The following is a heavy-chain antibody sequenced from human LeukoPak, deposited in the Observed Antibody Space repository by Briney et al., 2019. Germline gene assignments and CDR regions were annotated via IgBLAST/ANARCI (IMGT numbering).Heavy chain of an antibody. J-gene: IGHJ4*02. CDR1: GFTFSSYS. CDR3: ARGQEELRLGELSSDY. Sequence: GGFLRLSCAASGFTFSSYSMNWVRQAPGKGLEWVSSISSSSSYIYYADSVKGRFTISRGNAKNSLYLQMNSLRAEDTAVYYCARGQEELRLGELSSDYWGQGTLVTVSS. V-gene: IGHV3-21*01. D-gene: IGHD3-16*02. CDR2: ISSSSSYI.